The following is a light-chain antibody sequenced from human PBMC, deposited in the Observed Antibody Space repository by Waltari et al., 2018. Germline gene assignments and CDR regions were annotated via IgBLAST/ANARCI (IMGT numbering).Light chain of an antibody. CDR1: QSISSY. V-gene: IGKV1-39*01. Sequence: DIQMTQYPSSLPPSVGDRVTITCRASQSISSYLNWYQQKPGKAPKLLIYAASSLQSGVPSRFSGSGSGTDFTLTISSLQPEDFATYYCQQSYSTPYTFGQGTKLEIK. J-gene: IGKJ2*01. CDR3: QQSYSTPYT. CDR2: AAS.